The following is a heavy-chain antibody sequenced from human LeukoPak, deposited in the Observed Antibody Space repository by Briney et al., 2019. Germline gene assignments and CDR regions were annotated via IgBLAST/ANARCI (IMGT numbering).Heavy chain of an antibody. CDR1: GGSISSSNW. V-gene: IGHV4-4*02. CDR2: IYHSGST. Sequence: PSGTLSLTCAVSGGSISSSNWWSWVRQPPGKGLEWIGEIYHSGSTNYNPSPKSRVTISVDKSKNQFSLKLSSVTAADTAVYYCARKMVEGSGSSWYWPFDYWGQGTLVTVSS. CDR3: ARKMVEGSGSSWYWPFDY. J-gene: IGHJ4*02. D-gene: IGHD6-13*01.